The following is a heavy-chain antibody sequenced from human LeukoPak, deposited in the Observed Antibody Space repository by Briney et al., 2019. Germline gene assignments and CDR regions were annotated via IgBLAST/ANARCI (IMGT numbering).Heavy chain of an antibody. V-gene: IGHV4-39*07. CDR3: AREYDFWSGYYAFDI. CDR2: IYYSGST. CDR1: GGSISSSSYY. D-gene: IGHD3-3*01. J-gene: IGHJ3*02. Sequence: SETLSLTCTVSGGSISSSSYYWGWIRQPPGKGLEWIGSIYYSGSTNYNPSLKSRVTISVDTSKNQFSLKLSSVTAADTAVYYCAREYDFWSGYYAFDIWGQGTMVTVSS.